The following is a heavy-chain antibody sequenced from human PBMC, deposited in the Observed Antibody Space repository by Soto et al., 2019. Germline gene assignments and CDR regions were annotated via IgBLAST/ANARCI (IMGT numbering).Heavy chain of an antibody. CDR1: GYTFTTYG. Sequence: QVQLVQSGAEVRQPGASVKVSCKASGYTFTTYGITWVRQAPGQGPEWMGWISGYNGHTKYAQKFQGRVTMTTDTSTSTVYVDLRSLTSDDTAVYYCAREGEMPYYYYGLDVWGQGTTVTVSS. D-gene: IGHD3-16*01. CDR2: ISGYNGHT. V-gene: IGHV1-18*01. CDR3: AREGEMPYYYYGLDV. J-gene: IGHJ6*02.